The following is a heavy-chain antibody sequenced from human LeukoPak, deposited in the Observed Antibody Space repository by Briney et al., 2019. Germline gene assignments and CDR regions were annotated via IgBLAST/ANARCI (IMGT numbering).Heavy chain of an antibody. CDR2: INPNNGGT. J-gene: IGHJ4*02. D-gene: IGHD6-13*01. V-gene: IGHV1-2*02. CDR1: GYTFTVYY. CDR3: ARGVATAGAKFFDY. Sequence: ASVKVSCKASGYTFTVYYIHWLRQAPGQGLEWLGWINPNNGGTLYAQKFQGGVTMTRDTSISAVYMELNRLTADDTAVYYCARGVATAGAKFFDYWGQGTLVTVSS.